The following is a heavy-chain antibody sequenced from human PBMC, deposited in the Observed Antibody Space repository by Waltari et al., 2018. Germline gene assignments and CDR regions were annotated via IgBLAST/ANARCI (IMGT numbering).Heavy chain of an antibody. J-gene: IGHJ4*02. CDR1: GYTFTSYD. Sequence: QVQLVQSGAEVKKPGASVKVSCKASGYTFTSYDINWVRQAPGQGLEWMGWMNPNSGNTGYAQKFQGRVTMTRNTSISTAYMELSSLRSEDTAVYYCARRYYDFWSGYYNFDYWGQGTLVTVSS. CDR2: MNPNSGNT. D-gene: IGHD3-3*01. V-gene: IGHV1-8*01. CDR3: ARRYYDFWSGYYNFDY.